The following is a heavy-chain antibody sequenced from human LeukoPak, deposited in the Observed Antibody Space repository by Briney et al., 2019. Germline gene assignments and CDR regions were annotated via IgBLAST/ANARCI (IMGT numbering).Heavy chain of an antibody. Sequence: GGSLRLSCAASGFTFSPYAMHWVRQAPGKGLEWVAVISYDGSNEYYADSVKGRFTISRDNSKNTLYLQMNSLRAEDTAVYYCAKDLTAVAGLFDYWGQGTLVTVSS. CDR1: GFTFSPYA. J-gene: IGHJ4*02. D-gene: IGHD6-19*01. CDR3: AKDLTAVAGLFDY. CDR2: ISYDGSNE. V-gene: IGHV3-30-3*01.